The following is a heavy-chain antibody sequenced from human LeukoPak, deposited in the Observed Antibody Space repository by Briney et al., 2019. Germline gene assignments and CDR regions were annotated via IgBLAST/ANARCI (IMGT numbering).Heavy chain of an antibody. CDR2: IYYSKNT. V-gene: IGHV4-39*01. Sequence: SETLSLTCTVSGGSISSSSAYWGWIRQPPGKGLEWIGSIYYSKNTYYNPSLKSRVTISVDTSKNQFSLKLSSVTAADTAVYYCARLRFDTAMVAVDYWGQGTLVTVSS. CDR3: ARLRFDTAMVAVDY. J-gene: IGHJ4*02. CDR1: GGSISSSSAY. D-gene: IGHD5-18*01.